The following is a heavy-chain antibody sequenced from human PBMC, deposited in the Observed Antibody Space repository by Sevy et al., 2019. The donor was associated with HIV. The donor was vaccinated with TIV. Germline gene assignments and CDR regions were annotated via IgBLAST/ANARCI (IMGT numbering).Heavy chain of an antibody. V-gene: IGHV4-4*02. J-gene: IGHJ5*02. CDR3: AGRSLTGEGWFDP. D-gene: IGHD3-9*01. Sequence: SETLSLTCAVSGGSISSSNWWSWVRQPPGKGLEWIGEIYHSGSTNYNPSLKSRVTISVDKSKNQFSLKLGSVTAADTAVYYCAGRSLTGEGWFDPWGQGTLVTVSS. CDR2: IYHSGST. CDR1: GGSISSSNW.